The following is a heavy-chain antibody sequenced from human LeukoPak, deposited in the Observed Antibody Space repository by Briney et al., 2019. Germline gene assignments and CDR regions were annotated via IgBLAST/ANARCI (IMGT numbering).Heavy chain of an antibody. Sequence: GGSLRLSCAASGFTFSSYGMHWVRQAPGKGLEWVAFIRYDGSNKYYADSVKGRFTISRDNSKNTLYLQMNSLRAEDTAVYYCAKLMTTVTLVDYWGQGTLVTVSS. CDR2: IRYDGSNK. CDR1: GFTFSSYG. J-gene: IGHJ4*02. V-gene: IGHV3-30*02. D-gene: IGHD4-17*01. CDR3: AKLMTTVTLVDY.